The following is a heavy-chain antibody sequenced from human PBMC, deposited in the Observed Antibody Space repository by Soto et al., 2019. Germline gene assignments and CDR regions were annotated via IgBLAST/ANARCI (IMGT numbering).Heavy chain of an antibody. D-gene: IGHD4-4*01. CDR1: GYSFTIYW. J-gene: IGHJ6*02. Sequence: GESLKISCKGSGYSFTIYWISWVRQMPGKGLEWMGRIDPSDSYTNYSPSFQGHVTISADKSISTAYLQWSSLKASDTAMYYCAGGTVTNYYYYYGMDVWGQGTTVTVSS. CDR2: IDPSDSYT. CDR3: AGGTVTNYYYYYGMDV. V-gene: IGHV5-10-1*01.